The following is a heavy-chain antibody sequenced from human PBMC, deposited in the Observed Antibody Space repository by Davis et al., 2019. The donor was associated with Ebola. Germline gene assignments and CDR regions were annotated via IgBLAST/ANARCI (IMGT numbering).Heavy chain of an antibody. D-gene: IGHD6-13*01. CDR2: IKQDGSEK. J-gene: IGHJ4*02. CDR1: GFTFTSYA. Sequence: GESLKISCAASGFTFTSYAMTWVRQAPGKGLEWVATIKQDGSEKSYVDSVKGRFTISRDNAKNSLYLQLNNLRSEDTAVYHCTRLLRSSSSSLWGQGTLVTVSS. V-gene: IGHV3-7*03. CDR3: TRLLRSSSSSL.